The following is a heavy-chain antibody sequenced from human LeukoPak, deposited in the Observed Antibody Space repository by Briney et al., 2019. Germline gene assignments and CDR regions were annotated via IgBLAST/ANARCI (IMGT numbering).Heavy chain of an antibody. Sequence: SVKVSCKASGFTFTNSAMQWVRQARGQRLEWVGWIVVASGNTKYAQKFQERVTITRDMSTSTAYMELSRLRPEDTAVYYCAAAPIEMQQRGFDYWGQGTLVTVSS. CDR2: IVVASGNT. CDR3: AAAPIEMQQRGFDY. J-gene: IGHJ4*02. V-gene: IGHV1-58*02. CDR1: GFTFTNSA. D-gene: IGHD5-24*01.